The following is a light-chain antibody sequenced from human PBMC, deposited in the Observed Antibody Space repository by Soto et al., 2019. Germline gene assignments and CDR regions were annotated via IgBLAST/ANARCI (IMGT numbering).Light chain of an antibody. Sequence: DIVMTQSPLSLPVTPGEPASISCRSSQSLLHSNGYKYLNWYLQNPGQSPLLLIYLTSTRASGVPDRFRGSVSGTELKLRISKVDADDGGVYCGWRALLIHFICGPGHK. CDR2: LTS. V-gene: IGKV2-28*01. J-gene: IGKJ3*01. CDR3: WRALLIHFI. CDR1: QSLLHSNGYKY.